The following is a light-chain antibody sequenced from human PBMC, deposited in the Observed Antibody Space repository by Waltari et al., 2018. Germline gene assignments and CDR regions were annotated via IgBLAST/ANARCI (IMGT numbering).Light chain of an antibody. CDR3: NSRDSRGKHWV. Sequence: SSELTQDPAVSVALGQTVRITCQGDSLRSYSASWYQQKPGQAPVLVIYGKNNRPSGIPDRFSGYSSGKTASLAITGAQAEDEAEYYCNSRDSRGKHWVFGGGTKLTVL. J-gene: IGLJ3*02. CDR1: SLRSYS. V-gene: IGLV3-19*01. CDR2: GKN.